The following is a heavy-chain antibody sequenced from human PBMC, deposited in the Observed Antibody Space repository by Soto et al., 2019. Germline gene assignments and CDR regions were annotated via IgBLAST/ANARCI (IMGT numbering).Heavy chain of an antibody. Sequence: QVQLQESGPGLVKPSQTLSLTCTVSGGSISSGGYYWSWIRQHPGKGLEWIGYIYYSGSTYYNPSLMSRVTISVDTSKNQCSLKLSSVTAADTAVYYCARADQYWSHAFDIWGQGTMVTVSS. CDR3: ARADQYWSHAFDI. CDR1: GGSISSGGYY. V-gene: IGHV4-31*03. D-gene: IGHD2-8*02. CDR2: IYYSGST. J-gene: IGHJ3*02.